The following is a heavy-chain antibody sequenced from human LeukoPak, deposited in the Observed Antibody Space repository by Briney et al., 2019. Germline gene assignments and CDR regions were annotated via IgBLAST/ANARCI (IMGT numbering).Heavy chain of an antibody. V-gene: IGHV3-9*01. D-gene: IGHD1-26*01. CDR3: AKGVGIASLIVDALGI. Sequence: PGGSLRLSCAASGFTFADYAMHWVRHFPGKGLEWVSGITWNSMSTLYADSVKGRFTISRDNARNSLYLQMNSLRPEDTALYYCAKGVGIASLIVDALGIWGQGTMVTVSS. CDR1: GFTFADYA. J-gene: IGHJ3*02. CDR2: ITWNSMST.